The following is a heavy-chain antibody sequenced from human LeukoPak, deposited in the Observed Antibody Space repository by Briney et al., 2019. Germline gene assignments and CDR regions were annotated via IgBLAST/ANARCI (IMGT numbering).Heavy chain of an antibody. CDR1: GGSISSYY. CDR3: ARGQWFRAF. V-gene: IGHV4-59*12. J-gene: IGHJ4*02. D-gene: IGHD3-10*01. Sequence: SETLSLTCTVSGGSISSYYWSWIRQPPGKGLEWIGYIYYSGSATYNPSLKSRVTISVDTSKNQFSLKMNSVTAADTAVYYCARGQWFRAFWSRGTPVTVSS. CDR2: IYYSGSA.